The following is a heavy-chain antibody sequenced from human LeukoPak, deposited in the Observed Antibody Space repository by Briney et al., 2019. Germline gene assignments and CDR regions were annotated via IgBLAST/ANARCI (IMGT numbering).Heavy chain of an antibody. CDR2: INSDGSST. CDR3: ARATKAYFDY. D-gene: IGHD1-26*01. Sequence: GGSLRLSCAASGFTFSSYWMHWVRQAPGKGLGWVSRINSDGSSTNYADSVKGRFTISRDNAKNTLYLQMNSLRAEDTAVYYCARATKAYFDYWGQGTLVTVSS. CDR1: GFTFSSYW. V-gene: IGHV3-74*01. J-gene: IGHJ4*02.